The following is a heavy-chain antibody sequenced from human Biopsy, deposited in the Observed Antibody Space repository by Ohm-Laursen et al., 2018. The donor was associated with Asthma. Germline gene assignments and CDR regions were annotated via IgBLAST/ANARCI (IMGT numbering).Heavy chain of an antibody. Sequence: SLRLSFAATGFTLSSYAIHWVRQAPGKGLEWVSVISSGGGTIDYADSVKGRFTISRDNSKHTLYLQMNSLRTEDTAVYYCAKRRGYSGHDNDYWGQGTLVIVSS. CDR1: GFTLSSYA. D-gene: IGHD5-12*01. CDR3: AKRRGYSGHDNDY. V-gene: IGHV3-23*01. J-gene: IGHJ4*02. CDR2: ISSGGGTI.